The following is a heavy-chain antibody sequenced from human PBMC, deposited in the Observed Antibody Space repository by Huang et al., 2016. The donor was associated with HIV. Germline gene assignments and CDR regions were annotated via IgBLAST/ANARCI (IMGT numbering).Heavy chain of an antibody. Sequence: EMQLVESGGGLVKPGGSLRLSCTGSGFTFYLYTMNWVRQAPGKGLGWVSSISSSGNYIYYADSVKGRFTISRDNAKNSLYLQMNSLRAEDTAVYFCASPVYRKVAYVIWGQGTVVSVSS. V-gene: IGHV3-21*01. CDR2: ISSSGNYI. CDR3: ASPVYRKVAYVI. J-gene: IGHJ3*02. D-gene: IGHD1-20*01. CDR1: GFTFYLYT.